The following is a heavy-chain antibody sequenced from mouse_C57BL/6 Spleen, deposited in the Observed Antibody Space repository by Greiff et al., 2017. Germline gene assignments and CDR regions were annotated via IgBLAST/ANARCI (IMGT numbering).Heavy chain of an antibody. CDR1: GYTFTSYW. V-gene: IGHV1-50*01. CDR3: ARSGWTWGYYVGY. CDR2: IDPSDSDT. J-gene: IGHJ2*01. D-gene: IGHD1-3*01. Sequence: VQLQQPGAELVKPGASVKLSCKASGYTFTSYWMQWVKQRPGQGLEWIGEIDPSDSDTNYTQKFKGKATLTVDTSSSTAYMQLSSLTSEDSAVYYCARSGWTWGYYVGYWGKGTTLTVDS.